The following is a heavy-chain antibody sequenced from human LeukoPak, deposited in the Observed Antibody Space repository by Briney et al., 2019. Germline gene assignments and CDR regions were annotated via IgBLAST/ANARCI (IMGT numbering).Heavy chain of an antibody. J-gene: IGHJ4*02. Sequence: SVKLSCKASGGTFSSYAISWVRQAPGQGLEWMGRIIPIFGIANYAQKFQGRVTITADKSTSTAYMELSSLRSEDTAVYYCARDRYDSSGYYYEFDYWGQGTLVTVSS. CDR1: GGTFSSYA. V-gene: IGHV1-69*04. CDR2: IIPIFGIA. CDR3: ARDRYDSSGYYYEFDY. D-gene: IGHD3-22*01.